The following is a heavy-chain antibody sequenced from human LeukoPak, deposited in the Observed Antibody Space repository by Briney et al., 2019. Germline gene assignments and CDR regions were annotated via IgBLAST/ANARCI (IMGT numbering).Heavy chain of an antibody. J-gene: IGHJ5*02. CDR2: IHTSWTT. V-gene: IGHV4-4*07. D-gene: IGHD3-16*01. CDR1: GGSMSSYY. Sequence: SETLSLTCTVSGGSMSSYYWSFIRQPAGKGLEWIGRIHTSWTTYYNPSLKSRVTMSADTSRNQFSLRLTSVTAADTAVYYCARGDYYDGGGRNWFDPWGQGTLVTVSS. CDR3: ARGDYYDGGGRNWFDP.